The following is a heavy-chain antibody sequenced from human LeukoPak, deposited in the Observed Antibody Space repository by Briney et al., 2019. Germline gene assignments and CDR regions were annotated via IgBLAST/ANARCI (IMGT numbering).Heavy chain of an antibody. CDR2: INPNSGGT. Sequence: ASMKVSCKASGYTFTGYYMHWVRQAPGQGLEWMGWINPNSGGTNYAQKFQGRVTMTRNTSISTAYMELSSLRSEDTAVYYCARGNSEWIQLWLYYFDYWGQGTLVTVSS. J-gene: IGHJ4*02. D-gene: IGHD5-18*01. CDR3: ARGNSEWIQLWLYYFDY. V-gene: IGHV1-2*02. CDR1: GYTFTGYY.